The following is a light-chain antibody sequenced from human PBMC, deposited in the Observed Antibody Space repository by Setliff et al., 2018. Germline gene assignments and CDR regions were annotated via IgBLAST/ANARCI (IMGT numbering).Light chain of an antibody. V-gene: IGLV2-14*03. CDR1: SSDVGGYNY. J-gene: IGLJ1*01. CDR2: DVT. CDR3: SSYTTSGTYV. Sequence: QSVLAQPASVSGSPGQWITISCSGTSSDVGGYNYVSWYQQHPGKAPKLMIYDVTNRLSGISNRFSGSKSGNTASLTISGLQAEDDADYYCSSYTTSGTYVFGTGTKVTVL.